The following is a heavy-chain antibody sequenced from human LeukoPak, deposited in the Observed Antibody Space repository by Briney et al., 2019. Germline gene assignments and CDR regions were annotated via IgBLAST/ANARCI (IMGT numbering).Heavy chain of an antibody. CDR3: ARVQVDSSGWYHFGY. Sequence: GASVNGSFKASGYTFITYYMHWGRQAPGQRLEWMGMINPSAGSTTYAQKFQGRVILTRDTSTSTVYMEVTSLTSEDTAVYYCARVQVDSSGWYHFGYWGQGTLVTVSS. D-gene: IGHD6-19*01. V-gene: IGHV1-46*01. CDR1: GYTFITYY. J-gene: IGHJ4*02. CDR2: INPSAGST.